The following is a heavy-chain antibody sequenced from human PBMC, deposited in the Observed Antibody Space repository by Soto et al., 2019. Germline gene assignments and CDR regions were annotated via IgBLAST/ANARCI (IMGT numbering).Heavy chain of an antibody. V-gene: IGHV5-51*01. D-gene: IGHD2-2*01. CDR1: RYGFTSYW. CDR3: ARRARQGPAAPPHNRFDP. CDR2: IYPGESYT. J-gene: IGHJ5*02. Sequence: GESLKISCKGSRYGFTSYWISWVRQMPGKGLAWMGIIYPGESYTSYSPSFQGQVTISADKSISTAYLQWSSLKASDTAMYYCARRARQGPAAPPHNRFDPWSRGTLVTV.